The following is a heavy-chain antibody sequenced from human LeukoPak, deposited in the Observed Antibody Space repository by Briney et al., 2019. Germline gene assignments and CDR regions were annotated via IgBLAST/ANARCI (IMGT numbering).Heavy chain of an antibody. V-gene: IGHV3-48*01. D-gene: IGHD3-16*01. CDR1: GFTFRSYS. Sequence: GGSLRLSCAASGFTFRSYSMNWVRQAPGKGLEWVSYISGSSSTIYYADSVKGRFTISRDNAKNSLYLQMNSLRAEDTAVYYCARGGYYFDYWGQGTLVTVSS. CDR2: ISGSSSTI. J-gene: IGHJ4*02. CDR3: ARGGYYFDY.